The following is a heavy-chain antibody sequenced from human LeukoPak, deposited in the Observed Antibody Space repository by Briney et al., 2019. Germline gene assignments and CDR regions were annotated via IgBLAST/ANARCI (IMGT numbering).Heavy chain of an antibody. V-gene: IGHV1-69*13. J-gene: IGHJ3*02. CDR3: ANDSSSTSCSKNAFDI. CDR2: IIPIFGTA. Sequence: SVKVSCKASGYTFTGYYMHWVRQDPGQGLKWMGGIIPIFGTANYAHKFQGRVTITADESTSTAYMELSSLRSEDTAVYYCANDSSSTSCSKNAFDIWGQGTMVTVSS. D-gene: IGHD2-2*01. CDR1: GYTFTGYY.